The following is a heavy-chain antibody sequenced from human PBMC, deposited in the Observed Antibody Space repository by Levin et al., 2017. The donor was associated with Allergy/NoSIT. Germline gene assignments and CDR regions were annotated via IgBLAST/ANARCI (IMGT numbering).Heavy chain of an antibody. V-gene: IGHV3-7*01. CDR3: ARDVGVS. D-gene: IGHD2-8*01. Sequence: ETLSLTCAASGFSFSRDWMTWVRQAPGKRLEWVANIKEDGSDTYYVDSVRGRFTISRDNAKNSMYLQMNSLRVEDTAVYFCARDVGVSWGQGTLVTVSS. CDR1: GFSFSRDW. J-gene: IGHJ5*02. CDR2: IKEDGSDT.